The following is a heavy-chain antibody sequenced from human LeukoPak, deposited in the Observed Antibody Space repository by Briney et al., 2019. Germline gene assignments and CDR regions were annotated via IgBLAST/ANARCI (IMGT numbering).Heavy chain of an antibody. V-gene: IGHV3-23*01. Sequence: GGSLRLSCAASGFTFSSYAMNWVRQAPGKGLEWVSVISGRGDNTFYADSVKGRFTISRDNSKNTLSLQMNSLRAEDTAVYYCAKVSSRFLEWEDLDYWGQGTLVTVSS. D-gene: IGHD3-3*01. CDR2: ISGRGDNT. J-gene: IGHJ4*02. CDR3: AKVSSRFLEWEDLDY. CDR1: GFTFSSYA.